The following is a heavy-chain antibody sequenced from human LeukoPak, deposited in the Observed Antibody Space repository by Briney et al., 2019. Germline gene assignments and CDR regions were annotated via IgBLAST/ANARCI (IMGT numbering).Heavy chain of an antibody. Sequence: GGSLRLSCAVSGFTFSGFWMSWSRQAPGKGLEWVASINSDGSEGYYADVVKGRFTISRDNAKNSLYLQINSLRAEDTAVYYCASSPPGYGVDYWGQGTLVTVSS. V-gene: IGHV3-7*03. J-gene: IGHJ4*02. CDR2: INSDGSEG. CDR1: GFTFSGFW. CDR3: ASSPPGYGVDY. D-gene: IGHD4-17*01.